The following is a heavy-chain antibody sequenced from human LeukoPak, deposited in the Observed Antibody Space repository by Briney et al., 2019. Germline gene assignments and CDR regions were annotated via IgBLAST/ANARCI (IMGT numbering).Heavy chain of an antibody. CDR1: VYILTQLS. CDR2: FDPEDGEK. V-gene: IGHV1-24*01. CDR3: ATETTAGTLDY. J-gene: IGHJ4*02. D-gene: IGHD6-13*01. Sequence: GASVKVSFKVSVYILTQLSMHWVRQAPGKGLEWMGGFDPEDGEKIYAQKFQGRVTMTEDTSTDTAYMELSSLRSDDTAVYYCATETTAGTLDYGGQGPLVTVSS.